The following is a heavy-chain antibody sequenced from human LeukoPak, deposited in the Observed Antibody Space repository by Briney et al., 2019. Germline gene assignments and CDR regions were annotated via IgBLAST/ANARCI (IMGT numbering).Heavy chain of an antibody. CDR1: GASIGSGGYY. D-gene: IGHD2-21*02. J-gene: IGHJ4*02. V-gene: IGHV4-31*03. CDR3: ARLVVVTAQDYFDY. Sequence: ASETLSLTCTVSGASIGSGGYYWSWIRQHPGKGLEWIGYISYSGSTDYNPSLKSRVTISADASKTQFSLKLSSVTAADTAIFYCARLVVVTAQDYFDYWGQGTLVTVST. CDR2: ISYSGST.